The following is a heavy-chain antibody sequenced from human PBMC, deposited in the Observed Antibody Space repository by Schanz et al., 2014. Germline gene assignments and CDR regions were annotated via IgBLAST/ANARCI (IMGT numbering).Heavy chain of an antibody. Sequence: QVQLQQWGAGLLKPSETLSLTCAVYGGSFSGYYWSWIRQPPGKGLEWIGEINHSGSTNYNPSLKSRLTISLDTSKTHFSRKVSSVTAADTAVYYCARARGSNRGPRKYYFDYWGQGTLVTVSS. CDR3: ARARGSNRGPRKYYFDY. J-gene: IGHJ4*02. V-gene: IGHV4-34*01. CDR2: INHSGST. CDR1: GGSFSGYY.